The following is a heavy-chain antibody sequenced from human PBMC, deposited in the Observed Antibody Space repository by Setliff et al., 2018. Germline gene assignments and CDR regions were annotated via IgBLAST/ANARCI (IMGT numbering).Heavy chain of an antibody. J-gene: IGHJ5*02. CDR1: GGSFSSFS. CDR2: IMPIFGST. V-gene: IGHV1-69*08. D-gene: IGHD2-21*01. Sequence: SVKVSCKASGGSFSSFSIHWVRQAPGQGLEWMGRIMPIFGSTNYAQNFQGRVTITAGKSTSTAYMDLSSLRSEDSAVYYCARDRGGTAIANWFDRWGQGTLVTVSS. CDR3: ARDRGGTAIANWFDR.